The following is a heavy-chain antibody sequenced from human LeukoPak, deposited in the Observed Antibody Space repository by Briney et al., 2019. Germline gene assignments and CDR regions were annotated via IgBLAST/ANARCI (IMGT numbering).Heavy chain of an antibody. Sequence: SETLSLTCAVSGGSISSSYWWSWVRQPPGKGLEWIGEVYHSGSTNYSPSLKSRVTLSVDKSKNQFSLRLSSVTAADTAVYYCAKASLERPLGGLFDYWGQGTLVTVSS. V-gene: IGHV4-4*02. CDR3: AKASLERPLGGLFDY. CDR1: GGSISSSYW. CDR2: VYHSGST. D-gene: IGHD7-27*01. J-gene: IGHJ4*02.